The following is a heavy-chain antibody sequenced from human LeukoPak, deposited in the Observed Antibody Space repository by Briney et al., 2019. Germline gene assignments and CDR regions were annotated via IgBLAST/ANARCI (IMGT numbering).Heavy chain of an antibody. V-gene: IGHV7-4-1*02. CDR1: GYTFITFP. CDR3: ARGGRSYYDSSGLYDY. Sequence: ASVKVSCKASGYTFITFPINWVRQAPGQGLEWMGWINTNTGSPTYAQGLTGRFVFSLDTSVSTAFLQINSLKAEDTALYYCARGGRSYYDSSGLYDYWGQGTLVTVSS. CDR2: INTNTGSP. D-gene: IGHD3-22*01. J-gene: IGHJ4*02.